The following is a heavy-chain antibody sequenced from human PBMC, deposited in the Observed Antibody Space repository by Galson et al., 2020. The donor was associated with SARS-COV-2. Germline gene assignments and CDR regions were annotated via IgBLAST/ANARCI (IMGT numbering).Heavy chain of an antibody. D-gene: IGHD2-21*01. CDR1: GYTYISFY. J-gene: IGHJ4*02. CDR3: AREWGDINSSVFDY. CDR2: INPSGDIT. V-gene: IGHV1-46*04. Sequence: RQEASVKVSCKASGYTYISFYIHWVRQAPGQGLEWMGVINPSGDITSYAQKLRGRVTVTRDMSTQTVYMELSSLTSEDTAVYYCAREWGDINSSVFDYWGQGSLVVVSS.